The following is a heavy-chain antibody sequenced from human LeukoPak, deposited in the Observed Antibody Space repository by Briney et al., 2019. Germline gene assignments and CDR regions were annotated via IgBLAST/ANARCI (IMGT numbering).Heavy chain of an antibody. J-gene: IGHJ4*02. D-gene: IGHD4-11*01. V-gene: IGHV1-46*01. Sequence: ASVTVTCKASGYTFSRHYMHWVRQAPGQGLEWMGIINPSGGTTGYAQKFQGRVTMTRDTSTTTVYMELSSLRSEDTAVYYCARDLDMTTVTSDFDYWGQGTVVTVSS. CDR1: GYTFSRHY. CDR2: INPSGGTT. CDR3: ARDLDMTTVTSDFDY.